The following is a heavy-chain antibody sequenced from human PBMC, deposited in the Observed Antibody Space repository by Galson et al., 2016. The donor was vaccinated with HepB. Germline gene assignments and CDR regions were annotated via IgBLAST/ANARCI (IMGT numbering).Heavy chain of an antibody. Sequence: SLRLSCAASGFTFSSYSMNWVRQAPGKGLEWVSYISSSSSTIYYADPVKGRFTISRDNAKNSLYLQMNSLRDEDTAVYYCARDSDEWELPPDYWGQGTLVTVSS. CDR1: GFTFSSYS. CDR2: ISSSSSTI. D-gene: IGHD1-26*01. J-gene: IGHJ4*02. V-gene: IGHV3-48*02. CDR3: ARDSDEWELPPDY.